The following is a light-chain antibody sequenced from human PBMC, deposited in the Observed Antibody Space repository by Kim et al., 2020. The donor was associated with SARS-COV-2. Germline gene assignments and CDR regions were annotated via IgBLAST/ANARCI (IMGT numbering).Light chain of an antibody. Sequence: SPGERVTPSCRASQSGNSSYLAWYQHKPGQAPRLLIHVASSRDTGIPDRFSGSGSGTDFTLTISRLETEDFAVFYCKQYSEFPLTFGEGSKVDIK. J-gene: IGKJ4*01. CDR3: KQYSEFPLT. V-gene: IGKV3-20*01. CDR1: QSGNSSY. CDR2: VAS.